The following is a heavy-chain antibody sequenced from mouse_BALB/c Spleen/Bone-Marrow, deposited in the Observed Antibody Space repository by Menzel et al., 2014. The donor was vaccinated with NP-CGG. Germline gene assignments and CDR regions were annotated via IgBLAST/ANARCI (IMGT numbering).Heavy chain of an antibody. V-gene: IGHV2-9*02. Sequence: VQLVESGPGLVAPSQSLSITCTVSGFSLTSYGVHWVRQPPGKGLEWLGVMWAGGSTNYNSALMSRLSISEDNPKSQVFLKMNSLQTDDTAMYYCARSTMRIWAMDYWGQGTSVTVSS. CDR1: GFSLTSYG. CDR3: ARSTMRIWAMDY. CDR2: MWAGGST. D-gene: IGHD2-4*01. J-gene: IGHJ4*01.